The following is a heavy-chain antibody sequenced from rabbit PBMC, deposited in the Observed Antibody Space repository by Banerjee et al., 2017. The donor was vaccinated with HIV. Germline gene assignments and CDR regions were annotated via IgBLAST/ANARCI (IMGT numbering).Heavy chain of an antibody. D-gene: IGHD6-1*01. Sequence: QEQLEESGGDLVKPEGSLTLTCTASGFSFSNKYVMCWVRQAPGKGLEWIACINTSSGNTVYASWAKGRFTISRTSSTTVTLQMTSLTAADTATYFCARAPYAYYNGDAYASFNLWGQGTLVTVS. J-gene: IGHJ4*01. CDR1: GFSFSNKYV. CDR2: INTSSGNT. CDR3: ARAPYAYYNGDAYASFNL. V-gene: IGHV1S45*01.